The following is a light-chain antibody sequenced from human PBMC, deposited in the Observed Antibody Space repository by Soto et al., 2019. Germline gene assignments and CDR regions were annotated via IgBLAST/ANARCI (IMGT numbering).Light chain of an antibody. CDR3: TSYTSSSTYV. CDR1: SSDIGGYNY. J-gene: IGLJ1*01. V-gene: IGLV2-14*01. Sequence: QSALTQPASVSESPGQSITISCAGTSSDIGGYNYVSWYQQHPDKAPKLMIYGVTNRPSGVFDRFSGSKSGNTASLTISGLQAEDEADYYCTSYTSSSTYVFGTGTKVTVL. CDR2: GVT.